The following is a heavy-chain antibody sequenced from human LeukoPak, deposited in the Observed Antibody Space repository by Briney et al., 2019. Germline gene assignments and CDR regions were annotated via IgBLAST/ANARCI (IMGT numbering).Heavy chain of an antibody. CDR2: VGTSGGT. Sequence: PGGSLKPSCAAPGLSFSNFAISWFGQPPEKGLEWVSTVGTSGGTYYADSVKGRFTISRDNSRNTVYLQMSTLRAVDTAVYYCAKGGGTQPSDYWGQGTLVTVSS. CDR1: GLSFSNFA. D-gene: IGHD5-18*01. V-gene: IGHV3-23*01. CDR3: AKGGGTQPSDY. J-gene: IGHJ4*02.